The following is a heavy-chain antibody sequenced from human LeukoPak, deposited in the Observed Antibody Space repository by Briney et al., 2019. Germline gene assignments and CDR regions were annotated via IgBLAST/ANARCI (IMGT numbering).Heavy chain of an antibody. J-gene: IGHJ4*02. Sequence: GGSLRLSCAASGFTFSSYWMSWVRQAPGKGLECVANIKQDGSEKYYVDSVKGRFTISRDNAKNSLYLQMNSLRAEDTAVYYCAKSRDTAMVILLFDYWGQGTLVTVSS. V-gene: IGHV3-7*03. CDR3: AKSRDTAMVILLFDY. CDR1: GFTFSSYW. D-gene: IGHD5-18*01. CDR2: IKQDGSEK.